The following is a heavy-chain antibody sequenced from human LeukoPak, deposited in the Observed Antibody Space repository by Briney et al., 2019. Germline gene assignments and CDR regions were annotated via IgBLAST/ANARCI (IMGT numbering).Heavy chain of an antibody. Sequence: GGSLRLSCSASGFTFSSYAMHWVRQAPGKGLEYVSAISANGGSTYYADSVKGRFTISRDNSKHTLYLQMSSLRAEDTAVYYCVKDQTVVVTAILSYWGQGTLVTVSS. D-gene: IGHD2-21*02. CDR1: GFTFSSYA. CDR2: ISANGGST. V-gene: IGHV3-64D*09. CDR3: VKDQTVVVTAILSY. J-gene: IGHJ4*02.